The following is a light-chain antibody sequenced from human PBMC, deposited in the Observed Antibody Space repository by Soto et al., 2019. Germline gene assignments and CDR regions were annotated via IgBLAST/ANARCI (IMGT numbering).Light chain of an antibody. CDR2: DAS. CDR1: QSVSRY. V-gene: IGKV3-11*01. J-gene: IGKJ5*01. CDR3: LQRCNCIC. Sequence: TLSSRASQSVSRYLAWYQQKPGQASRLLIYDASYRATGIPARFSGSGSWTDFIPTFSSLVPEEFASYSCLQRCNCICFGHGTRLEIK.